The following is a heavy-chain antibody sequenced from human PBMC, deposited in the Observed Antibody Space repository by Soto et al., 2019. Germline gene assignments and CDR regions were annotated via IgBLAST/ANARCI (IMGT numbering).Heavy chain of an antibody. J-gene: IGHJ4*02. CDR1: GGSINPRGGCF. D-gene: IGHD2-2*01. CDR2: ISDRGRT. CDR3: GTVLRHANSWFDE. V-gene: IGHV4-39*03. Sequence: PSEPLSLACTASGGSINPRGGCFWCWVRQPPGKGLDWIGIISDRGRTYYNPSLESRVTMSVDTSRNQFSLRLTSLTATDTGVYYWGTVLRHANSWFDECGQGTPVTVS.